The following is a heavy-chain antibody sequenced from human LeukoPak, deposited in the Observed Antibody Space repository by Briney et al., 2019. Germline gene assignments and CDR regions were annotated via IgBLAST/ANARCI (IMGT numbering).Heavy chain of an antibody. CDR3: ARRAQRDGYNPLDY. J-gene: IGHJ4*02. D-gene: IGHD5-24*01. CDR1: GGTFSSYA. V-gene: IGHV1-69*05. CDR2: GIPIFGTA. Sequence: ASVKVSCKASGGTFSSYAISWVRQAPGQGLEWMGGGIPIFGTANYAQKFQGSVTITTDESTSTAYMELSSLRSEDTAVYYCARRAQRDGYNPLDYWGQGTLVTVSS.